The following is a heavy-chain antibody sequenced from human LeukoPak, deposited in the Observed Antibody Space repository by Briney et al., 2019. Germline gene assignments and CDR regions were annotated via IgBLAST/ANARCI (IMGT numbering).Heavy chain of an antibody. D-gene: IGHD3-9*01. CDR2: IYYSGST. CDR3: ARGPYSLGFDWLGYYYGMDV. V-gene: IGHV4-38-2*02. J-gene: IGHJ6*02. Sequence: SETLSLTCTVSGYSISSGYYWGWIRQPPGKGLEWIGSIYYSGSTYYNPSLKSRVTISVDTSKNQFSLKLSSVTAADTAVYYCARGPYSLGFDWLGYYYGMDVWGQGTTVTVSS. CDR1: GYSISSGYY.